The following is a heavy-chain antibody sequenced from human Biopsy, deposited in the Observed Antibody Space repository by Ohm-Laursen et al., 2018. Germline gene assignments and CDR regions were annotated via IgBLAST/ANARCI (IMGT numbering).Heavy chain of an antibody. D-gene: IGHD3-22*01. CDR1: GFAFNYYG. Sequence: SLRLSCTASGFAFNYYGMQWVRMAQGKGMEWVAFIFYDGSNTYYADSVKGRFTISRDNSRDTLYLQMSSLRAADTAVYYCARGVDYYDPYHYYALDVWGQGTTVTVSS. J-gene: IGHJ6*02. CDR3: ARGVDYYDPYHYYALDV. V-gene: IGHV3-30*03. CDR2: IFYDGSNT.